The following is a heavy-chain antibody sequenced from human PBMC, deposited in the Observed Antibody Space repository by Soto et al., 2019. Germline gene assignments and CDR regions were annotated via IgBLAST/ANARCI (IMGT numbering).Heavy chain of an antibody. CDR1: GGSINSYW. D-gene: IGHD3-10*01. J-gene: IGHJ4*02. CDR3: ARDIGSYAYGEGY. V-gene: IGHV4-4*07. Sequence: SETLSLTCSVSGGSINSYWWSWIRQPAGKGLEWIGRVYSTGTTDYNPSLNSRATMSVETSKNQFSLKLTSVTAADTAVYYCARDIGSYAYGEGYWGQGIQVTVSS. CDR2: VYSTGTT.